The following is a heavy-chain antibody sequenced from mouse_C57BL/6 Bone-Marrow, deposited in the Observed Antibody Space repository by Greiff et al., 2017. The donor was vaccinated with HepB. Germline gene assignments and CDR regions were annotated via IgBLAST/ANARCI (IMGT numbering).Heavy chain of an antibody. V-gene: IGHV3-6*01. CDR2: ISYDGSN. J-gene: IGHJ4*01. CDR3: ARRTTVVALEDYAMDY. D-gene: IGHD1-1*01. Sequence: VQLQESGPGLVKPSQSLSLTCSVTGYSITSGYYWNWIRQFPGNKLEWMGYISYDGSNNYNPSLKNRISITRDTSKNQFFLKLNSVTTEDTATYYWARRTTVVALEDYAMDYWGQGTSVTVSS. CDR1: GYSITSGYY.